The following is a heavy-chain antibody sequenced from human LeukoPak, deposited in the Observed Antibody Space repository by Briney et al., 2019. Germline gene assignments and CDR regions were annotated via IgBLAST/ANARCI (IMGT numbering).Heavy chain of an antibody. CDR3: ARPAGDFWSGYYPYYFDY. CDR2: IYYSGST. Sequence: PSETLSLTCTVSGGSISSSSYYWGWIRQPPGKGLEWIGSIYYSGSTYYNPSLKSQVTISVDTSKNQFSLKLSSVTAADTAVYYCARPAGDFWSGYYPYYFDYWGQGTLVTVSS. CDR1: GGSISSSSYY. V-gene: IGHV4-39*01. J-gene: IGHJ4*02. D-gene: IGHD3-3*01.